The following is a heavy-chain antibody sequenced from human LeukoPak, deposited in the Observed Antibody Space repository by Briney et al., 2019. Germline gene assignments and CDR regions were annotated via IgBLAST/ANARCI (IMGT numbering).Heavy chain of an antibody. Sequence: PGGSLRLSCAASVFTFSSYGMHWVRQTPGKGLEYVSAISSNGGSTYYANSVKGRFTISRDNSKNTLYLQMGSLRDEDMVEYYCARAPGSSGPYYMDVWGKGTTVTVSS. J-gene: IGHJ6*03. CDR1: VFTFSSYG. V-gene: IGHV3-64*01. CDR3: ARAPGSSGPYYMDV. CDR2: ISSNGGST. D-gene: IGHD3-22*01.